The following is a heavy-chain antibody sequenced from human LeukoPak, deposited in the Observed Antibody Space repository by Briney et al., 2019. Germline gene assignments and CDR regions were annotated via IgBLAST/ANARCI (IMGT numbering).Heavy chain of an antibody. V-gene: IGHV3-23*01. CDR2: ISGSGGST. CDR3: ANGEGFVVVPAAIRY. Sequence: GGSLTLSCSASGLTFSSYAMSWVRQAPGKGLEWVSAISGSGGSTYYADSVKGRFTISRDNSKNTLYLQMNSLRAEDTAVYYCANGEGFVVVPAAIRYWGQGTLVTVSS. CDR1: GLTFSSYA. D-gene: IGHD2-2*02. J-gene: IGHJ4*02.